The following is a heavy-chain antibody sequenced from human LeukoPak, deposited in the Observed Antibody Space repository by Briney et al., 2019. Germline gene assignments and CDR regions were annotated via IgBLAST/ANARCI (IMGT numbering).Heavy chain of an antibody. CDR1: GFTFSSYD. CDR3: ARGGDGVLVKAAMRDWPFDY. V-gene: IGHV3-13*01. D-gene: IGHD2-2*01. Sequence: GGSLRLSCAASGFTFSSYDMHWVRQVTGKGLEWVSGIGIVGDTYYAGSVKGRFTISRENAKNSLYLQMNSLRAEDTAVYYCARGGDGVLVKAAMRDWPFDYWGQGTLVTVSS. CDR2: IGIVGDT. J-gene: IGHJ4*02.